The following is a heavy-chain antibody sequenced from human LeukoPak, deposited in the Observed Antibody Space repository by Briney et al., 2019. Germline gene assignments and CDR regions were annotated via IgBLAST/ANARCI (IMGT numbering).Heavy chain of an antibody. D-gene: IGHD5-24*01. CDR1: GYSFTSYW. Sequence: GESLKISCKGSGYSFTSYWIGWVRQAPGQGLEWMGWINPNSGGTNYAQKFQGRVTMTRDTSISTAYMELSRLRSDDTAVYYCARVRWLQRLHLGYYGMDVWGQGTTVTVSS. J-gene: IGHJ6*02. CDR3: ARVRWLQRLHLGYYGMDV. V-gene: IGHV1-2*02. CDR2: INPNSGGT.